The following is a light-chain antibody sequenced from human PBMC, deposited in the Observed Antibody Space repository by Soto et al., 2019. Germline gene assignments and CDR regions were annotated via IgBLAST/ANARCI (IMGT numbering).Light chain of an antibody. CDR3: QQYNNWPPST. CDR1: QSVSSN. Sequence: EFVLTQSPATLSLSPGERATLSCRASQSVSSNLAWYQQKPGQAPRLLIYGASTRATGIPARFSGSGSGTEFTLTISSLQSEDFAVYYCQQYNNWPPSTFGQGTRLEIK. J-gene: IGKJ5*01. CDR2: GAS. V-gene: IGKV3-15*01.